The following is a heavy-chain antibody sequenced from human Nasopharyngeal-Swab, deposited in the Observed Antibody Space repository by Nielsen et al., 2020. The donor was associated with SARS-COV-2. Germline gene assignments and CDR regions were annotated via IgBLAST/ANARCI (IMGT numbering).Heavy chain of an antibody. D-gene: IGHD3-3*02. V-gene: IGHV3-48*04. CDR2: ISSSSSTI. CDR1: GFTFSSYS. J-gene: IGHJ5*02. Sequence: SCAASGFTFSSYSMNWVRQAPGKGLEWVSYISSSSSTIYYADSVKGRFTISRDNAKNSLYLQMNSLRAEDTAVYYCARDPSDEVSSIGCFDPWGQGTLVTVSS. CDR3: ARDPSDEVSSIGCFDP.